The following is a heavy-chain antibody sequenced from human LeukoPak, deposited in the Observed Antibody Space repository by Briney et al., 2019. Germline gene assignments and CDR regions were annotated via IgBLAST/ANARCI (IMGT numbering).Heavy chain of an antibody. J-gene: IGHJ5*02. Sequence: ASVKVSCKASGYTFTGYYMHWVRQAPGQGLEWMGWINPNSGGTNYAQKFQGRVTMTRDTSISTAYMELSRLRSDDTAVYYCARVATKLPGSGCCGWFDPWGQGTLVTVSS. CDR2: INPNSGGT. CDR1: GYTFTGYY. CDR3: ARVATKLPGSGCCGWFDP. V-gene: IGHV1-2*02. D-gene: IGHD3-10*01.